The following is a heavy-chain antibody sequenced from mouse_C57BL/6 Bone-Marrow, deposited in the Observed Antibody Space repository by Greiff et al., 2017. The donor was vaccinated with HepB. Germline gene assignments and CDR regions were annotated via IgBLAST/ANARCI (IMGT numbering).Heavy chain of an antibody. V-gene: IGHV1-64*01. J-gene: IGHJ4*01. CDR2: IHPNSGST. CDR3: ARSNPTMVKGNYYAMDY. D-gene: IGHD2-10*01. Sequence: VKLQQPGAELVKPGASVKLSCKASGYTFTSYWMHWVKQRPGQGLEWIGMIHPNSGSTNYNEKFKSKATLTVDKSSSTAYMQLSSLTSEDSAVYYCARSNPTMVKGNYYAMDYWGQGTSVTVSS. CDR1: GYTFTSYW.